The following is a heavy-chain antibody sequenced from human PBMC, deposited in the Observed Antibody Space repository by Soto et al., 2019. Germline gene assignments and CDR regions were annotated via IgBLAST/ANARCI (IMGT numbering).Heavy chain of an antibody. CDR3: ERGGGSVVV. V-gene: IGHV1-69*02. J-gene: IGHJ4*02. CDR1: GGTFSSYT. CDR2: IIPILGIA. D-gene: IGHD5-12*01. Sequence: QVQLVQSGAEVKKPGSSVKVSCKASGGTFSSYTISWVRQAPGQGLEWMGRIIPILGIANYEQKFQGRVTITADKSTSTAYMRLSSLRSEDTAVYYCERGGGSVVVWGQGTLVTVA.